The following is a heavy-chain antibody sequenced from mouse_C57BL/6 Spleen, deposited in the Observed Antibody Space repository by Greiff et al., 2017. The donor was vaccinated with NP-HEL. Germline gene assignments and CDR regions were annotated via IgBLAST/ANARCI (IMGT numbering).Heavy chain of an antibody. CDR3: ARQTMVTTRNWYFDV. CDR1: GFTFSDYY. D-gene: IGHD2-2*01. Sequence: EVHLVESGGGLVQPGGSLKLSCAASGFTFSDYYMYWVRQTPEKRLEWVAYISNGGGSTYYPDTVKGRFTISRDNAKNTLYLQMSRLKSEDTAMYYCARQTMVTTRNWYFDVWGTGTTVTVSS. V-gene: IGHV5-12*01. CDR2: ISNGGGST. J-gene: IGHJ1*03.